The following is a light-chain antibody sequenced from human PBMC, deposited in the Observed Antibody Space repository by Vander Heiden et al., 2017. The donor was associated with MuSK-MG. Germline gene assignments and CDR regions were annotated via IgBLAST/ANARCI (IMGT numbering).Light chain of an antibody. V-gene: IGKV3-20*01. Sequence: EIVLTQSPGTLSLSPGERATLSCRASQRVSSSYLAWYQQKPGQAPRLLIYGASSRATGIPDRFSGSGSGTDFTLTISRLDPEDFAVYYCQQYGSSPLTFGQGTRLEIK. CDR1: QRVSSSY. CDR3: QQYGSSPLT. CDR2: GAS. J-gene: IGKJ5*01.